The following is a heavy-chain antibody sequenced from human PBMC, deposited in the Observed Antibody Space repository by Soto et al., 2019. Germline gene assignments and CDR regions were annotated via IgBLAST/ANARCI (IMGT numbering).Heavy chain of an antibody. CDR1: GFTVSSNY. J-gene: IGHJ4*02. Sequence: PGGSLRLSCAASGFTVSSNYMSWVRQAPGKGLEWVSVIYSGGSTYYADSVKGRFTISRDNSKNTLYLQMNSLRAEDTAVYYCARGPGRWTNGPLLYWGQGTLVTVSS. CDR2: IYSGGST. D-gene: IGHD2-8*01. V-gene: IGHV3-53*01. CDR3: ARGPGRWTNGPLLY.